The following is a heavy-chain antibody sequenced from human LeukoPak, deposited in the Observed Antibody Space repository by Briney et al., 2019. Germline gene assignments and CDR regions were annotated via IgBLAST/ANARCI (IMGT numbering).Heavy chain of an antibody. Sequence: GGSLRLSCAASGFTFDDYTMHWVRQAPGKGLEWVSLISWDGGRIYYADSVKGRFTISRDNSKNSLYLQMNSLRTEDTALYYCAAIQDLREGYWGQGTLVTVSS. CDR1: GFTFDDYT. J-gene: IGHJ4*02. D-gene: IGHD2-2*01. CDR2: ISWDGGRI. V-gene: IGHV3-43*01. CDR3: AAIQDLREGY.